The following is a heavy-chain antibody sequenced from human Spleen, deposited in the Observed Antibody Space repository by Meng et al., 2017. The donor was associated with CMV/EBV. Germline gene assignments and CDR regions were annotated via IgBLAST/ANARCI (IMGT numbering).Heavy chain of an antibody. Sequence: LRLSCTVSGGSISSGDYYWSWIRQPPGKGLEWIGYIYYSGSTYYNPSLKSRVTISVDTSKNQFSLKLSSVTAADTAVYYCARVGSSSTGPYSSSWYFDYWGQGTLVTVSS. CDR1: GGSISSGDYY. V-gene: IGHV4-30-4*08. CDR3: ARVGSSSTGPYSSSWYFDY. CDR2: IYYSGST. J-gene: IGHJ4*02. D-gene: IGHD6-13*01.